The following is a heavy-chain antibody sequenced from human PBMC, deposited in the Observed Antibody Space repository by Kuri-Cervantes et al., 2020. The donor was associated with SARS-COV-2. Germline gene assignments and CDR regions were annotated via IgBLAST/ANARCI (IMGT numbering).Heavy chain of an antibody. Sequence: GGSLRLSCAASGFTFSSNAMTWVRQAPGKGLEWVSGIIGSGRSTYYADSVKGRFTISRDNSKNTLHLKMNSLRAEDTAVYCCAKGWNSLDPWGQGTLVTVSS. J-gene: IGHJ5*02. D-gene: IGHD1-1*01. CDR1: GFTFSSNA. CDR3: AKGWNSLDP. CDR2: IIGSGRST. V-gene: IGHV3-23*01.